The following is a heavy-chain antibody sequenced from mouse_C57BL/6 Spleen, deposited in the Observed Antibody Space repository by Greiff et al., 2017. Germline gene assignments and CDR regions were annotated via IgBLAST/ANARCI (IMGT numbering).Heavy chain of an antibody. Sequence: EVQLQQSGAELVRPGASVKLSCTASGFNINDYYMHWVKQRPEQGLEWIGRIDPEDGDTEYAPKFQSKATMTADTSSNTAYLHLSSLTSEDTAVYYCAVDSSGSYYFDYWGQGTTLTVSS. D-gene: IGHD3-2*02. J-gene: IGHJ2*01. CDR3: AVDSSGSYYFDY. V-gene: IGHV14-1*01. CDR2: IDPEDGDT. CDR1: GFNINDYY.